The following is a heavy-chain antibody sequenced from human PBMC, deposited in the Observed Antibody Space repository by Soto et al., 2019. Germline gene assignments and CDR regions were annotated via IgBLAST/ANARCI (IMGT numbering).Heavy chain of an antibody. Sequence: GASVKVSCKASGYTFTSYDINWVRQATGQGIEWMGWMNPNSGNTGYAQKFQGRVTMTRNTSISTAYMELSSLRSEDTAVYYCARGATSDPFDIWGQGTMVNVSS. CDR1: GYTFTSYD. V-gene: IGHV1-8*01. CDR2: MNPNSGNT. CDR3: ARGATSDPFDI. J-gene: IGHJ3*02.